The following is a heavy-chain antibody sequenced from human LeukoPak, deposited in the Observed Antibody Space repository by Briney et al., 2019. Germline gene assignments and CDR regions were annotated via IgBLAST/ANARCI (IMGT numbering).Heavy chain of an antibody. CDR1: GYSISSGYY. CDR3: ARSPKVRTYYYGSGSYGTDY. V-gene: IGHV4-38-2*02. D-gene: IGHD3-10*01. CDR2: IYHSGST. J-gene: IGHJ4*02. Sequence: SETLSLTCTVSGYSISSGYYWGWIRQPPGKGLEWIGSIYHSGSTYYNPSLKSRVTISVDTSKNQFSLKLSSVTAADAAVYYCARSPKVRTYYYGSGSYGTDYWGQGTLVTVSS.